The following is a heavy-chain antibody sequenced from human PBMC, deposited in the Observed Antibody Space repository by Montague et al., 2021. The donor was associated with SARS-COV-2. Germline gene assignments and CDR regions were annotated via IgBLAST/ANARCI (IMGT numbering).Heavy chain of an antibody. D-gene: IGHD3-22*01. CDR2: ISYDGSNK. Sequence: SLRLSCAASGFTFSSYAMHWDRQAPGKGLEWVAVISYDGSNKYYADSVKGRFTISRDNPKNTLYLQMNSLRAEDTAVYYCARDRRYYDSSVYPGVAYNWFDPWGQGTLVTVSS. V-gene: IGHV3-30-3*01. CDR1: GFTFSSYA. J-gene: IGHJ5*02. CDR3: ARDRRYYDSSVYPGVAYNWFDP.